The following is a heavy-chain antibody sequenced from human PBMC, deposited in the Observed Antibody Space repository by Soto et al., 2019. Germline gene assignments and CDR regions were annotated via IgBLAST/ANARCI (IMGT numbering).Heavy chain of an antibody. CDR1: GYTFTGYY. CDR3: ARDYPPDYYDSSGYYFGGWFDL. V-gene: IGHV1-2*02. D-gene: IGHD3-22*01. Sequence: ASVKVSCKASGYTFTGYYMHWVRQAPGQGLEWMGWINPNSGGTNYAQKFQGRVTMTRDTSISTAYMELSRLRFDDTAVCYCARDYPPDYYDSSGYYFGGWFDLWGQGTLVTVSS. CDR2: INPNSGGT. J-gene: IGHJ5*02.